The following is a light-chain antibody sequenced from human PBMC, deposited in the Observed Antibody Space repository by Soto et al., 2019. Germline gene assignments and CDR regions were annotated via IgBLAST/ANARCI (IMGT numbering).Light chain of an antibody. J-gene: IGKJ3*01. CDR3: QQYDGSPLT. CDR1: QSLSINS. Sequence: EIVLTQSPGTLSLSPGEGATLSCRASQSLSINSLAWYQQKPGQSPRLLVYGASTRDTGIPDRFRGSGSGTDFALTISSLEPEDFAMYYCQQYDGSPLTFGPGTKVDIK. V-gene: IGKV3-20*01. CDR2: GAS.